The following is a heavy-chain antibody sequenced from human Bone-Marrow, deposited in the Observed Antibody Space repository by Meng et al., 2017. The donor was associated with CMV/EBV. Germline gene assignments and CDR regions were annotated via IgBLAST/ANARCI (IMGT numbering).Heavy chain of an antibody. CDR1: GFTFSSYW. V-gene: IGHV3-7*03. Sequence: GGSLRLSCAASGFTFSSYWMSWVRQAPGKGLEWVANIKQDGSEKYYVDSVKGRFTISRDNAKNSLYLQMNGLRAEDTALYYCVKVDFGGAAFDHWGQGTLVTVSS. CDR3: VKVDFGGAAFDH. CDR2: IKQDGSEK. J-gene: IGHJ4*02. D-gene: IGHD3-16*01.